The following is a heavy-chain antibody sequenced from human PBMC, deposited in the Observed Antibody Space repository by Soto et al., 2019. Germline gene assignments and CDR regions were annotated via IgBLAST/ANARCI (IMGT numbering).Heavy chain of an antibody. CDR3: AKARSWYPSFDH. CDR1: GFTFSSYA. V-gene: IGHV3-23*01. J-gene: IGHJ4*02. CDR2: ITSGGST. Sequence: PGGSLRLSCAASGFTFSSYAMSWVRQAPGKGLEWVSAITSGGSTYYADSVKGRFTISRDNSKNTLYLQMNSLRAEDTAVYYCAKARSWYPSFDHWGQGTLVTVSS. D-gene: IGHD6-13*01.